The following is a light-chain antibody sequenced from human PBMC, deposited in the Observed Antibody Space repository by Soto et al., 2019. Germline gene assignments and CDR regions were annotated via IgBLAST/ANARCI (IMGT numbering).Light chain of an antibody. CDR3: AAWDDSLSSVV. J-gene: IGLJ3*02. Sequence: QSVLTQPPSASGTPGQRVTISCSGSSSNIGSRYVYCHQQLPGTAPKLLIYRNNQRPSGVPDRFSGSKSGTSASLAISGLRSEDEADYYCAAWDDSLSSVVFGGGTKLTVL. CDR1: SSNIGSRY. V-gene: IGLV1-47*01. CDR2: RNN.